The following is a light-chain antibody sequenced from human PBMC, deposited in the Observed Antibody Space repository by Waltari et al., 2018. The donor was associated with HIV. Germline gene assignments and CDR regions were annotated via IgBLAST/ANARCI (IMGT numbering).Light chain of an antibody. J-gene: IGLJ2*01. CDR1: SLRSYY. CDR3: NSRDSSVNPLQGI. Sequence: SSELTPDPAVSVALGQTVKITCQGDSLRSYYASWYHQKPGQAPVLVSHARNNRPSGTPDRFSVSSYGDTASLTITGAQAEDGADYYCNSRDSSVNPLQGIFGGGTYVTVL. V-gene: IGLV3-19*01. CDR2: ARN.